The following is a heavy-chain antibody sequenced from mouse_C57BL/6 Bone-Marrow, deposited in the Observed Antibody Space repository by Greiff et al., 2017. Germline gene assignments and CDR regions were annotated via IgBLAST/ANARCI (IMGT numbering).Heavy chain of an antibody. D-gene: IGHD2-5*01. CDR2: IYPGSGST. V-gene: IGHV1-55*01. CDR3: ARVGELSYSNYVGFPFDY. CDR1: GFTFTSYW. J-gene: IGHJ2*01. Sequence: QVQLQQSGAELVKPGASVKMSCTASGFTFTSYWITWVKQRPGQGLEWIGDIYPGSGSTNYNEKFKSKATLTVDTSSSTAYMQLSSLTSEDSAVYYCARVGELSYSNYVGFPFDYWGQGTTLTVSS.